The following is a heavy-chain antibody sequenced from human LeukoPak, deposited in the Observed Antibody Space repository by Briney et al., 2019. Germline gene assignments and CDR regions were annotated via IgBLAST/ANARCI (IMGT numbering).Heavy chain of an antibody. Sequence: ASVKVSCKASGYTFTSYGISWVRQAPGQGLEWMGWISAYNGNTNYAQKLQGRVTMTTDTSTSTAYMELRSLRSDGTAVYYCARDLRIAVAGPFDYWGQGTLVTVSS. CDR3: ARDLRIAVAGPFDY. CDR1: GYTFTSYG. J-gene: IGHJ4*02. D-gene: IGHD6-19*01. CDR2: ISAYNGNT. V-gene: IGHV1-18*01.